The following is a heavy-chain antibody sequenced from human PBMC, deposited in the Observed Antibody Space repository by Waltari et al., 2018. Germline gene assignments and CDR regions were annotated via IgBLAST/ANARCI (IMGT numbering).Heavy chain of an antibody. Sequence: QVQLVQSGAEVKKPGSSVKVSCKASGGTFSSYAISWVRQAPGQGLEWMGMTIRIVGTANDAHKFQGRVTITANKSTSKAYMELSSLRSEYTAVYYCARDDYYGSGSYYNPMGYWGQGTLVTVSS. D-gene: IGHD3-10*01. CDR1: GGTFSSYA. V-gene: IGHV1-69*04. CDR2: TIRIVGTA. CDR3: ARDDYYGSGSYYNPMGY. J-gene: IGHJ4*02.